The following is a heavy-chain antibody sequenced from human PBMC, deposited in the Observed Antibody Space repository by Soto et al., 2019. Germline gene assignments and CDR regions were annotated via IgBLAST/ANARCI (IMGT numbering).Heavy chain of an antibody. V-gene: IGHV3-30-3*01. CDR1: GFTFSSYA. CDR3: ARGLTYYDFWSGYQPYGMDV. D-gene: IGHD3-3*01. CDR2: ISYDGSNK. J-gene: IGHJ6*02. Sequence: GALRLSCAASGFTFSSYAMHWVRQAPGKGLEWVAVISYDGSNKYYADSVKGRFTISRDNSKNTLYLQMNSLRAEDTAVYYCARGLTYYDFWSGYQPYGMDVWGQGTTVTVSS.